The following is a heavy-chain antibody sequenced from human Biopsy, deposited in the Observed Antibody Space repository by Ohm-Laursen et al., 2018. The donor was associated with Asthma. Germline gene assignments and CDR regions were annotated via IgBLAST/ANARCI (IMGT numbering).Heavy chain of an antibody. CDR3: ARDESFSMASGSWFDP. CDR1: GFTVSSNG. V-gene: IGHV3-53*01. D-gene: IGHD2/OR15-2a*01. Sequence: GSLRLSCTAAGFTVSSNGMSWVRQPPGKGLEWVSVIYSGGGTFYAGSVKGRFTISRDNSKNTMYLVMNSLRPEDTAVYYCARDESFSMASGSWFDPWGQGTLVTVSS. J-gene: IGHJ5*02. CDR2: IYSGGGT.